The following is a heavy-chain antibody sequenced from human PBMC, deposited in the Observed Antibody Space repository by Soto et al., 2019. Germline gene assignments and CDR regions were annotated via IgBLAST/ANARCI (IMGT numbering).Heavy chain of an antibody. J-gene: IGHJ4*02. V-gene: IGHV1-69*12. Sequence: QVQLVQSGAEVKKPGSSVKVSCKASGGTFSSYAISWVRQAPGQGLEWMGGIIPIFGTANYAQKFQGRVTITVDESTSTAYMELSSLRSEDTAVYYCARVVDSSGSLYFDYWGQGTLVTVSS. CDR2: IIPIFGTA. CDR3: ARVVDSSGSLYFDY. CDR1: GGTFSSYA. D-gene: IGHD3-22*01.